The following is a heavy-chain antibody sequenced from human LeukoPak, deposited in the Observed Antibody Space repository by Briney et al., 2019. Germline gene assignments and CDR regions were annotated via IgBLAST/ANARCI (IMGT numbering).Heavy chain of an antibody. J-gene: IGHJ5*02. CDR3: ARTYCSGGSCYIGYNWFDP. CDR1: GGTFSSYA. D-gene: IGHD2-15*01. Sequence: SVKVSCKASGGTFSSYAISWVRQAPGQGLEWMGGIIPIFGTANYAQKFQGRVTITADESTSTAYMELSSLRSEDTAVYYCARTYCSGGSCYIGYNWFDPRGQGTLVTVSS. CDR2: IIPIFGTA. V-gene: IGHV1-69*01.